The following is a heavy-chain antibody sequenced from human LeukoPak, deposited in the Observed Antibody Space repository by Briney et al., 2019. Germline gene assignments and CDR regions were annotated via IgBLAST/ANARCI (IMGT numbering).Heavy chain of an antibody. CDR1: GGSISSYY. CDR3: ARLTGSGSPIHYFDY. V-gene: IGHV4-59*08. CDR2: IYYSGST. J-gene: IGHJ4*02. D-gene: IGHD3-10*01. Sequence: PSETLSLTCTVSGGSISSYYWSWIRQPPGKGLEWIGYIYYSGSTNYNPSLKSRVTISVDTSKNQFSLKLSSVTAADTAAYYCARLTGSGSPIHYFDYWGQGTLVTVSS.